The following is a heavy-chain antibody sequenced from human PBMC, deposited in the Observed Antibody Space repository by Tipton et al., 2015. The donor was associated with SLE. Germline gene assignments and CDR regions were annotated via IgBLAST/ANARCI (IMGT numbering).Heavy chain of an antibody. Sequence: SLRLSCAASGFTFSTYAMHWVRQAPGKGLEWVAVISYDGSDKYYADSVKGRFTISRDNSKNTLYLQMNGLRPEDTAVYYCARENMITFGGVIDYWGQGTLVTVSS. J-gene: IGHJ4*01. CDR2: ISYDGSDK. V-gene: IGHV3-30*04. D-gene: IGHD3-16*01. CDR3: ARENMITFGGVIDY. CDR1: GFTFSTYA.